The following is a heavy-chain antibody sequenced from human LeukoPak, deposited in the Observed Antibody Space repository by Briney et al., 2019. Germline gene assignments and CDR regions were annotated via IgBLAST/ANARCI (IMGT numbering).Heavy chain of an antibody. CDR2: IYHSGST. V-gene: IGHV4-38-2*01. Sequence: PSETLSLNCAVSGYSISSGYYWGWIRQPPGKGLEWIGSIYHSGSTYYNPSLKSRVTISVDTSKNKFSLKLSSVTAADTAVYYCARQSGGFLEWLLTFDYWGQGTLVTVSS. J-gene: IGHJ4*02. D-gene: IGHD3-3*01. CDR1: GYSISSGYY. CDR3: ARQSGGFLEWLLTFDY.